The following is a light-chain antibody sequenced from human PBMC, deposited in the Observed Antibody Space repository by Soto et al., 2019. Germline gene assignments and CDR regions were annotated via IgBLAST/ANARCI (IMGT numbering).Light chain of an antibody. CDR2: AAS. CDR1: RDISDD. CDR3: LQNFDYPRT. J-gene: IGKJ1*01. Sequence: AIPMTQSPTSLSASVGDRVTITCRASRDISDDLGWYQHKPGRAPKLLISAASRLQSGVPSRFSGSGSGADFTLTITSLPPEDCATYYCLQNFDYPRTFGQGTKVEIK. V-gene: IGKV1-6*01.